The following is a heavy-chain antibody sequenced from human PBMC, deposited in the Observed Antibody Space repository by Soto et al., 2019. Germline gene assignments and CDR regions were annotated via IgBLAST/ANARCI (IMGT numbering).Heavy chain of an antibody. CDR3: ARARRGYFDY. V-gene: IGHV4-59*01. J-gene: IGHJ4*02. Sequence: SETLSLTCTVSGGSISSYYWSWIRQPPGKGLEWIGYIYYSGSTNYNPSLKSRVTISVDTSKNQFSLKLSSVTAADTAVYYCARARRGYFDYWGQGTLVTVSS. CDR1: GGSISSYY. D-gene: IGHD3-22*01. CDR2: IYYSGST.